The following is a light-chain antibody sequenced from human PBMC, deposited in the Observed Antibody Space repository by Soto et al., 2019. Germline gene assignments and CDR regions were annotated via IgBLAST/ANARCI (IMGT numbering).Light chain of an antibody. V-gene: IGLV2-14*01. CDR3: SSYTSTSTPGV. CDR1: SSDVGAYKF. CDR2: EVS. Sequence: QSALTQPASVSGSPGQSITIFCSGTSSDVGAYKFVSWYRHHPGKAPQVMFYEVSNRPSGVSNRFSGSKSGNTASLTISGLQPEDEGDYYCSSYTSTSTPGVFGGGTKLTVL. J-gene: IGLJ3*02.